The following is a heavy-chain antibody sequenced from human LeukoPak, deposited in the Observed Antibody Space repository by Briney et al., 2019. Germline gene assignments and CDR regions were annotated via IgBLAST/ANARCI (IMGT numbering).Heavy chain of an antibody. D-gene: IGHD3-9*01. CDR1: GFTFGSYW. V-gene: IGHV3-30*03. Sequence: GGSLRLSCTASGFTFGSYWMSWVRQAPGKGLEWVAVISYDGSNKYYADSVKGRFTISRDNSKNTLYLQMNSLRAEDTAVYYCARGTDWLLYSPLDYWGQGTLVTVSS. CDR3: ARGTDWLLYSPLDY. CDR2: ISYDGSNK. J-gene: IGHJ4*02.